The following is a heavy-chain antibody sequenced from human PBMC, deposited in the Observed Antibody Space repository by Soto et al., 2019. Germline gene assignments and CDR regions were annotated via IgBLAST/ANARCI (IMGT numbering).Heavy chain of an antibody. CDR1: GGYISGSD. CDR3: ARSVAVPGAHIDY. V-gene: IGHV4-59*01. J-gene: IGHJ4*02. D-gene: IGHD6-19*01. CDR2: VYYTGST. Sequence: TSLTQSLTYSVSGGYISGSDGSWIRHSPGKGLEWLGYVYYTGSTNYSPSLRSRVSISVDTSKNEFSLRLSSVTAADTAVYFCARSVAVPGAHIDYWGQGTQVTVSS.